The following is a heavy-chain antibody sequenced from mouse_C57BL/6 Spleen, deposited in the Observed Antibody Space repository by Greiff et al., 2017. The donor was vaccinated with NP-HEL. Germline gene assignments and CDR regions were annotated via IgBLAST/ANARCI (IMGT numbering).Heavy chain of an antibody. D-gene: IGHD1-1*01. V-gene: IGHV5-4*01. CDR3: ARGITTVFDY. CDR1: GFTFSSYA. CDR2: ISDGGSYT. J-gene: IGHJ2*01. Sequence: EVQVVESGGGLVKPGGSLKLSCAASGFTFSSYAMSWVRQTPEKRLEWVATISDGGSYTYYPDNVKGRFTISRDNAKNNLYLQMSHLKSEDTAMYYCARGITTVFDYWGQGTTLTVSS.